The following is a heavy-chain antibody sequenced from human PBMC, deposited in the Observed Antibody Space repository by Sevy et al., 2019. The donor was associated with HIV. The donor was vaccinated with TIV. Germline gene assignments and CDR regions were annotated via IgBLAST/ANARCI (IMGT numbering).Heavy chain of an antibody. J-gene: IGHJ4*02. CDR2: IYNTGDT. Sequence: SETLSLTCDVSGDSISSDSAYWTWIRQPAGKGLQWIGRIYNTGDTNYSPSLKSRVTITVDTSKNQFSLKVRSVTATDTAVYYCARGHYDYDTGSFRTGVDYWGQGALVTVSS. D-gene: IGHD3-22*01. V-gene: IGHV4-61*02. CDR1: GDSISSDSAY. CDR3: ARGHYDYDTGSFRTGVDY.